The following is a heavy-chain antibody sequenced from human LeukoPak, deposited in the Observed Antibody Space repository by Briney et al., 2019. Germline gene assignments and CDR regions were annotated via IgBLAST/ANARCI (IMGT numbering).Heavy chain of an antibody. Sequence: SQTQSLTCTASGGSISSGGYYWSWIRQHPGKGLEWIGYIYYSGSTYYNPSLKSRVTISVDTSKNQSSLKLSSVTAADTAVYYCARSAYSSSWYYLGYWGQGTLVTVSS. CDR3: ARSAYSSSWYYLGY. CDR1: GGSISSGGYY. CDR2: IYYSGST. D-gene: IGHD6-13*01. J-gene: IGHJ4*02. V-gene: IGHV4-31*03.